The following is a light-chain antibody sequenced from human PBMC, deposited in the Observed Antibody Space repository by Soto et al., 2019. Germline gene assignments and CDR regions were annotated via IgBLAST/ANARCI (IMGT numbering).Light chain of an antibody. CDR3: ISYTERQSYI. J-gene: IGLJ1*01. V-gene: IGLV2-14*03. CDR2: AVS. CDR1: SSDIGSYNH. Sequence: QSVLTQPASVSGSPGQSITISCSGTSSDIGSYNHVAWYQQFPGKSPKLMIYAVSDRPSGVSDRFSGSKSGITASLTISGLQTEDEADYYCISYTERQSYILGNGTKVTV.